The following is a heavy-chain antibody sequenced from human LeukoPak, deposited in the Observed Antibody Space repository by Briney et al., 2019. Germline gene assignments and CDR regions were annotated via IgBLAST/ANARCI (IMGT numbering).Heavy chain of an antibody. J-gene: IGHJ4*02. CDR1: GFTFSSFA. V-gene: IGHV3-23*01. CDR3: AKMRGHPREAYYFDS. Sequence: GGSLRLSCAASGFTFSSFAVGWVRQAPGKGLEWVSSIDNGGTTYYAGSVKGRFTIPRDNSKNTLYLQVNSLRAEDTAVYYCAKMRGHPREAYYFDSWGQGALVTVSS. D-gene: IGHD1-26*01. CDR2: IDNGGTT.